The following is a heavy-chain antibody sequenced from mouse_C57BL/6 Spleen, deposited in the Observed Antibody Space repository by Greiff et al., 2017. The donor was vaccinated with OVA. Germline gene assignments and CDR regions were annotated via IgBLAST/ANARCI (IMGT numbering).Heavy chain of an antibody. V-gene: IGHV1-69*01. CDR2: IDPSDSYT. D-gene: IGHD1-1*01. J-gene: IGHJ4*01. Sequence: QVQLQQPGAELVMPGASVKLSCKASGYTFTSYWMHWVKQRPGQGLEWIGEIDPSDSYTNYNQKFKGKSTLTVDKSSSTAYMQLSSLTSEDSAVYYCARKLHYGSRVYYAMDYWGQGTSVTVS. CDR3: ARKLHYGSRVYYAMDY. CDR1: GYTFTSYW.